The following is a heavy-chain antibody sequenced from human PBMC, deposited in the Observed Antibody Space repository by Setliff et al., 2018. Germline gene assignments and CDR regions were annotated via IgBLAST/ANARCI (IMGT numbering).Heavy chain of an antibody. CDR3: ARVRPCGADCSTGVGGPFDFDF. V-gene: IGHV1-18*01. CDR1: GYTFTNFG. D-gene: IGHD2-21*02. CDR2: IITSTGKT. Sequence: ASVKVSCKASGYTFTNFGFHWLRQAPGQGLEWMAMIITSTGKTSYAQKFQGRVTVTTDTYTGTGYMELRSLRSDDTAMYYCARVRPCGADCSTGVGGPFDFDFWGQGTLVTVSS. J-gene: IGHJ4*02.